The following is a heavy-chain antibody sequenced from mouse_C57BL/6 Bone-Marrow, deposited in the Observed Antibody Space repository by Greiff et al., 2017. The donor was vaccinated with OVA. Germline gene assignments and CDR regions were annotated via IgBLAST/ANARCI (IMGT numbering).Heavy chain of an antibody. CDR1: GYTFTSYW. CDR2: IDPSDSYT. V-gene: IGHV1-69*01. D-gene: IGHD2-3*01. J-gene: IGHJ3*01. CDR3: ARSDGYYFAWFAY. Sequence: QVQLQQPGAELVMPGASVKLSCKASGYTFTSYWMHWVKQRPGQGLEWIGEIDPSDSYTNYNQKFKGKSTLTVDKSSSTAYMQRSSLTSEDSAVYYCARSDGYYFAWFAYWGQGTLVTVSA.